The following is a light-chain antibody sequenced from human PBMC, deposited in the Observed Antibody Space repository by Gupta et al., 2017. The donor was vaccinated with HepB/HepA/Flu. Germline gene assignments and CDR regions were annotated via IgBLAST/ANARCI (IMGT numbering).Light chain of an antibody. CDR2: DVI. V-gene: IGLV2-14*03. J-gene: IGLJ1*01. CDR1: ASDAGSYNH. CDR3: SSYIRSSTLEV. Sequence: QSALTQPASVSGSPGQSLTISCTATASDAGSYNHVSWYQHHPGKAPKLIIYDVICRPSGVSNRFSGSKSGNTASLTISGLLTEDEADYYCSSYIRSSTLEVFGTGTKVSVL.